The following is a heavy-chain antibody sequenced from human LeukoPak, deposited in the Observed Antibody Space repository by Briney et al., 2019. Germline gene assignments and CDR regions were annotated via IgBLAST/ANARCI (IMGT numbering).Heavy chain of an antibody. Sequence: ASVTVSCKASGYTFTGYYLHWVRQAPGQGLEWMGWINPNSGGTNYAQKFQSRVTMTRDTSITTAYMELSGLRSDDTAVYYCARDVNSDAYWGQGTLVTVSS. J-gene: IGHJ4*02. CDR1: GYTFTGYY. D-gene: IGHD5-24*01. V-gene: IGHV1-2*02. CDR2: INPNSGGT. CDR3: ARDVNSDAY.